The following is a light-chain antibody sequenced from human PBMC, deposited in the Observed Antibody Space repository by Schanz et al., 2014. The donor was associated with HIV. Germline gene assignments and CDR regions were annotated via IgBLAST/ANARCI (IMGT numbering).Light chain of an antibody. CDR2: GAS. Sequence: DIVLTQSPVTLSLSPGERATLSCRASQSVSSSSLAWYRQKAGQPPSLLISGASSRATGVPDRFTGSGSGTQFTLTISSLQSEDFAVYYCQQYVNWPPITFGQGTRLEIK. J-gene: IGKJ5*01. CDR3: QQYVNWPPIT. V-gene: IGKV3-20*01. CDR1: QSVSSSS.